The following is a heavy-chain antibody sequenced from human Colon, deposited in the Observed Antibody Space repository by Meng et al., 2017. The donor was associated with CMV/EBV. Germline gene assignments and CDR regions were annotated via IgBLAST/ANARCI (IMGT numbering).Heavy chain of an antibody. CDR2: IYPTDSNT. J-gene: IGHJ4*02. CDR1: GYSFSSYW. D-gene: IGHD2-15*01. Sequence: GGSLRLSCKGSGYSFSSYWIAWMRQMPGKGLEWMGIIYPTDSNTKYSPSFHGQVTISVDRSINTAYPQWSSLKASDTALYFCARHAGGSNPLDFWGQGTLVTVSS. CDR3: ARHAGGSNPLDF. V-gene: IGHV5-51*01.